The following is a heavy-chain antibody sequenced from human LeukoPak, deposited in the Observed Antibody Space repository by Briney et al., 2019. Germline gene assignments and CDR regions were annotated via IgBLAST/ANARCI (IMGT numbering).Heavy chain of an antibody. D-gene: IGHD2-15*01. V-gene: IGHV4-39*01. J-gene: IGHJ5*02. CDR2: IYYSGST. CDR1: GGSISSSSYY. CDR3: ARTRTAPRYCSGGSCARGWFDP. Sequence: SETLSLTCTVSGGSISSSSYYWGWIRQPPGKGLEWIGSIYYSGSTYYNPSLKSRVTISVDTSKNQFSLKLSSVTAADTAVYYCARTRTAPRYCSGGSCARGWFDPWGQGTLVTVSS.